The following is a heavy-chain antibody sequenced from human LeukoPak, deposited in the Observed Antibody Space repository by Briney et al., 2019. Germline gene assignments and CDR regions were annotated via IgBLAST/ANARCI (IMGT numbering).Heavy chain of an antibody. V-gene: IGHV1-46*03. CDR1: GGTLSSYA. CDR3: ASEAALTGYYMGGRFDP. CDR2: INPSGGST. J-gene: IGHJ5*02. D-gene: IGHD3-9*01. Sequence: GASVKVSCKASGGTLSSYAISWVRQAPGQGLEWMGIINPSGGSTSYAQKFQGRVTMTRDTSTSTVYMELSSLRSEDTAVYYFASEAALTGYYMGGRFDPWGQGTLVTASS.